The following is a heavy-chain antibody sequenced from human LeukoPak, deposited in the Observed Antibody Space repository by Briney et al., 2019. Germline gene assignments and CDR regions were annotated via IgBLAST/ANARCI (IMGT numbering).Heavy chain of an antibody. D-gene: IGHD3-10*01. CDR3: AKHLELSYYGSGSLDY. CDR1: GFTLDDYA. CDR2: ISWNSGSI. J-gene: IGHJ4*02. Sequence: PGRSLRLSCAASGFTLDDYAMHWVRQAPGKGLEWVSGISWNSGSIGYADSVKGRFTISRDNAKNSLYLQMNSLRAEDTALYYCAKHLELSYYGSGSLDYWGQGTLVTVSS. V-gene: IGHV3-9*01.